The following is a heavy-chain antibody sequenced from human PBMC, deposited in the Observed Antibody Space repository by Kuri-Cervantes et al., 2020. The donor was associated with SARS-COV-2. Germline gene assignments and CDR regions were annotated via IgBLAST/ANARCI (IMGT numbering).Heavy chain of an antibody. CDR3: AKDRGPYYDFWSGYTPAGGYYGMDV. V-gene: IGHV3-23*01. D-gene: IGHD3-3*01. J-gene: IGHJ6*02. Sequence: GESLKISCAASGFTFSSYAMSWVRQAPGKGLEWVSAISGSGGSTYYADSVKGRFTISRDNSKNTLYLQINSLRAEDTAVYYCAKDRGPYYDFWSGYTPAGGYYGMDVWGQGTTVTVSS. CDR2: ISGSGGST. CDR1: GFTFSSYA.